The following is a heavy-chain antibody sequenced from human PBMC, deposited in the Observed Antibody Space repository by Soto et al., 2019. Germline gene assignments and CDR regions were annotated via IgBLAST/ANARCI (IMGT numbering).Heavy chain of an antibody. Sequence: EVQLVESGGDLVKPGGSLRLSCVDSGFTFSDYSMTWVRQAPGKGLEWVSSISSSSTYIYYADSVKGRFTISRDNAKNSLCLQMNSLSAEDTAVYYCARGGREITRHCDYWGRGTLVTVSS. D-gene: IGHD3-10*01. CDR1: GFTFSDYS. CDR3: ARGGREITRHCDY. J-gene: IGHJ4*02. CDR2: ISSSSTYI. V-gene: IGHV3-21*01.